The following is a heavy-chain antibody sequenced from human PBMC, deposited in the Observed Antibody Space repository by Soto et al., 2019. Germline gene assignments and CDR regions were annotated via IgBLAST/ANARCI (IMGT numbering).Heavy chain of an antibody. CDR3: ARAGGYDSRVY. CDR2: IEESGRT. Sequence: QVQVQESGPGLLKPSGTLSLTCVVSGGSISSIDWWSWVRQPPGKGLEWIGEIEESGRTNYNPSPFXRXXXSXDISRNHLSLHLTSVTAADTAVYYCARAGGYDSRVYWGKGTLVTVSS. D-gene: IGHD5-12*01. J-gene: IGHJ4*02. V-gene: IGHV4-4*02. CDR1: GGSISSIDW.